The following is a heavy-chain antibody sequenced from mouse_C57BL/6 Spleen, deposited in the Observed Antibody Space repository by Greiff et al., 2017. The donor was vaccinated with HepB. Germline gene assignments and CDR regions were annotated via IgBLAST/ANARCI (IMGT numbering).Heavy chain of an antibody. D-gene: IGHD1-1*01. CDR1: GYTFTDYY. CDR3: ARGRAYGSSWYFDV. Sequence: EVQLQQSGPELVKPGASVKISCKASGYTFTDYYMNWVKQSHGKSLEWIGDINPNNGGTSYNQKFKGKATLTVDKSSSTAYMELRSLTSEDSAVYYGARGRAYGSSWYFDVWGTGTTVTVSS. J-gene: IGHJ1*03. CDR2: INPNNGGT. V-gene: IGHV1-26*01.